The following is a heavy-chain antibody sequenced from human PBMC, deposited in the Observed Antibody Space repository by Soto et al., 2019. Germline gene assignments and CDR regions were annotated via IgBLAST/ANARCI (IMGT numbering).Heavy chain of an antibody. CDR3: ARDRRITMARGHYYYGMDV. CDR1: GFTFSSYA. J-gene: IGHJ6*02. CDR2: ISYDGSNK. V-gene: IGHV3-30-3*01. Sequence: PGGSLRLSCAASGFTFSSYAMHWVRQAPGKGLEWVAVISYDGSNKYYADSVKGRFTISRDNSKNTLYLQMNSLRAEDTAVYYCARDRRITMARGHYYYGMDVWGQGTTVTVSS. D-gene: IGHD3-10*01.